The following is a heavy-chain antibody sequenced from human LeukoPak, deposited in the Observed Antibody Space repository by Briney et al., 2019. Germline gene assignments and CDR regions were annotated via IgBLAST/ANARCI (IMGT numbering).Heavy chain of an antibody. CDR2: IIPLLGIT. Sequence: GSSVKVSCKASGGTFSSYAMNWVRQAPGQGLEWVARIIPLLGITNHAQKLQGRVTVTADTSTNTAYMELTSLISDDTAVYYCARAPREARLTSNRFSKSGMDVWGQGTTVTVSS. J-gene: IGHJ6*02. CDR1: GGTFSSYA. D-gene: IGHD4-11*01. CDR3: ARAPREARLTSNRFSKSGMDV. V-gene: IGHV1-69*04.